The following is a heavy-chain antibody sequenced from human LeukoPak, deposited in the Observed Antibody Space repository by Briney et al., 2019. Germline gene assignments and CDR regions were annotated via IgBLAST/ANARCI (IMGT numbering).Heavy chain of an antibody. CDR2: INPNSGGT. D-gene: IGHD1-26*01. CDR1: GYTFTGYY. V-gene: IGHV1-2*02. J-gene: IGHJ4*02. Sequence: ASVKVSCKASGYTFTGYYMHWVRQAPGQGLEWRGWINPNSGGTNYAQKFQGRVTMTRDTSISTDYMELSRLRSDDTAVYYCARCDSGSYYLLGYWGQGTLVTVSS. CDR3: ARCDSGSYYLLGY.